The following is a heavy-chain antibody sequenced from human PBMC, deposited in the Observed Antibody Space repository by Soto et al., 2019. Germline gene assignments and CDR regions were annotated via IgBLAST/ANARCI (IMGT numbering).Heavy chain of an antibody. V-gene: IGHV1-69*01. CDR1: GGTFSSYA. CDR3: ARHSRYCSSTSCLMGYFDL. Sequence: QVQLVQSGAEVKKPGSSVKVSCKASGGTFSSYAISWVRQAPGQGLEWMGGIIPIFGTANYAQKFQGRVTITAEESTSTAYMELSSLRSEDTAVYYCARHSRYCSSTSCLMGYFDLWGRGTLVTVSS. D-gene: IGHD2-2*01. J-gene: IGHJ2*01. CDR2: IIPIFGTA.